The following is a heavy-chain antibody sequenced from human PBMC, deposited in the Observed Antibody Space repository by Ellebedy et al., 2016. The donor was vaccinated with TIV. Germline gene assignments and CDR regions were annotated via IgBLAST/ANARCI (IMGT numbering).Heavy chain of an antibody. D-gene: IGHD5/OR15-5a*01. CDR3: TGGFYEKSDP. CDR2: ISGYNGDT. Sequence: ASVKVSCKASGYTFTKYGISWVRQAPGQGLEWMGWISGYNGDTNYAQKFQGRVTMTIETSTNTVYMELRNLSFDDTAVYYCTGGFYEKSDPWGQGNPVTVS. V-gene: IGHV1-18*04. CDR1: GYTFTKYG. J-gene: IGHJ5*02.